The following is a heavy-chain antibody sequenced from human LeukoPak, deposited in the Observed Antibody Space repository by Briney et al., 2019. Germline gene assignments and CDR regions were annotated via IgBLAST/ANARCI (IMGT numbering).Heavy chain of an antibody. CDR3: LMYYYGSGPAGGFDY. CDR2: IIPIFGTA. D-gene: IGHD3-10*01. Sequence: VASVKVSCKASGGTFSSYAISWVRQAPGQGLEWMGEIIPIFGTANYAQKFQGRVTITTDESTSTAYMELSSLRSEGTAVYYCLMYYYGSGPAGGFDYWGQGALVTVSS. J-gene: IGHJ4*02. CDR1: GGTFSSYA. V-gene: IGHV1-69*05.